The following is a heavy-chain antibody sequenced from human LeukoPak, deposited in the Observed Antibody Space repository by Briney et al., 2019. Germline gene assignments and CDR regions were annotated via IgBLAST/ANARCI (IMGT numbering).Heavy chain of an antibody. Sequence: SETLSLTCAVYGGSFSGYYWSWIRQPPGKGLEWIGEINHSGSTNYNPSLKSRVTISVDTSKNQFSLKLSSVTAADTAVYYCARRHRLCRSSTSCYSVRPDAFDIWGQGTMVTVSS. CDR3: ARRHRLCRSSTSCYSVRPDAFDI. J-gene: IGHJ3*02. V-gene: IGHV4-34*01. CDR2: INHSGST. D-gene: IGHD2-2*01. CDR1: GGSFSGYY.